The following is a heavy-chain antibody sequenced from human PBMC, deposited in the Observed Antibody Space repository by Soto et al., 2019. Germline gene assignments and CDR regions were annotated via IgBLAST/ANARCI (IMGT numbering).Heavy chain of an antibody. D-gene: IGHD6-19*01. CDR1: GGSISSYY. CDR3: ARHPIAVAGKFDY. Sequence: QVQLQESGPGLVKPSETLSHTCTVSGGSISSYYWSWIRQPPGKGLEWIGYIYYSGSTNYNPSLKSRVTISVDTSKNQFSLKLSSVTAADTAVYYCARHPIAVAGKFDYWGQGTLVTVSS. CDR2: IYYSGST. V-gene: IGHV4-59*01. J-gene: IGHJ4*02.